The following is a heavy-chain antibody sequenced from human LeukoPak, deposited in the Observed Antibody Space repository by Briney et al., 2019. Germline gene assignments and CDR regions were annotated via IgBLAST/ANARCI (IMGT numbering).Heavy chain of an antibody. V-gene: IGHV4-38-2*02. Sequence: PPETLSLTCAVSGYSISSGYYWGWIRQPPGKGLEGIGSIYHSGSTYYNPSLKSRVTISVDTSKNQFSLKLSSVTAADTAVYYCAREGVAVAGTPSGYWGQGTLVTVSS. D-gene: IGHD6-19*01. CDR2: IYHSGST. CDR1: GYSISSGYY. J-gene: IGHJ4*02. CDR3: AREGVAVAGTPSGY.